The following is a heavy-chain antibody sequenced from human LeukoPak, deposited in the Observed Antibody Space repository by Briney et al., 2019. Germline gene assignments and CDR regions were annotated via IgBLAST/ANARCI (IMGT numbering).Heavy chain of an antibody. J-gene: IGHJ4*02. CDR3: ARTEYCSRGSCYGLAFDV. D-gene: IGHD2-15*01. CDR1: GFTFSSYS. Sequence: PGGSLRLSCAASGFTFSSYSMNWVRQAPGKGLEWVSYISSSSSTIYYADSVKGRFTFSRDNSKNTLYLQMNSLRGEDTAVYYCARTEYCSRGSCYGLAFDVWGQGTLVTVSS. V-gene: IGHV3-48*01. CDR2: ISSSSSTI.